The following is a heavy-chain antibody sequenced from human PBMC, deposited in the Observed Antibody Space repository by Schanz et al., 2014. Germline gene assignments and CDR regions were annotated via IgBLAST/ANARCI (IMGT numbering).Heavy chain of an antibody. CDR2: INPNSGAT. J-gene: IGHJ4*02. Sequence: QVQLVQSGAEVKKPGASVKVSCKASGYTFIDYSLNWVRQAPGQGLEWLGWINPNSGATSSAQKFQGRVTMTRDTSSSTVYMQLSSLTSDDTAIYYCARVTTGYDSWGQGTLVTVSS. D-gene: IGHD5-12*01. V-gene: IGHV1-2*02. CDR1: GYTFIDYS. CDR3: ARVTTGYDS.